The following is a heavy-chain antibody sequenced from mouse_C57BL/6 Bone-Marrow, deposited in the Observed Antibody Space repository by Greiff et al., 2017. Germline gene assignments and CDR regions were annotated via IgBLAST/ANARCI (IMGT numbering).Heavy chain of an antibody. Sequence: VQLQQSGPVLVQPGASVKMSCKASGYTFTDHYMNWVKQSPGKSLEWIAAINPYNGGTSYNQKFKGQAILTVDKSCSTASMEFNSLTSEESAGYNCAREAFYYDCSWFAYWGQGTLVTVSA. D-gene: IGHD2-4*01. CDR3: AREAFYYDCSWFAY. V-gene: IGHV1-19*01. J-gene: IGHJ3*01. CDR1: GYTFTDHY. CDR2: INPYNGGT.